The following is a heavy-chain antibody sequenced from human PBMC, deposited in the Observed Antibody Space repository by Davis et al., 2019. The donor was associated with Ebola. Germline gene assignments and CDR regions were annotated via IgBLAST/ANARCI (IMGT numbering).Heavy chain of an antibody. J-gene: IGHJ6*02. CDR1: GFTFSSYS. V-gene: IGHV3-48*04. Sequence: GESLKISCAASGFTFSSYSMNWVRQAPGKGLEWVSYISSSSSTIYYADSVKGRFTISRDNAKNSLYLQMNSLRAEDTAVYYCARDSEYCSSTSCYTFYYYGMDVWGQGTTVTVSS. CDR3: ARDSEYCSSTSCYTFYYYGMDV. CDR2: ISSSSSTI. D-gene: IGHD2-2*02.